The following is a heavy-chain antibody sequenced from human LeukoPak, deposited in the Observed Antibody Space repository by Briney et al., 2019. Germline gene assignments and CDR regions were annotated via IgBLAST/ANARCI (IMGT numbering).Heavy chain of an antibody. CDR3: AIYYDSSGSIDH. CDR1: GFTFSDYY. CDR2: ISDSGSTI. Sequence: GGSLRLSCAASGFTFSDYYMSWIRQTPGKGLEWVSYISDSGSTINYADSVKGRLTISRDNAKKSLFLQMNSLRAEDTAVHYCAIYYDSSGSIDHWGQGTLVTVSS. V-gene: IGHV3-11*01. D-gene: IGHD3-22*01. J-gene: IGHJ4*02.